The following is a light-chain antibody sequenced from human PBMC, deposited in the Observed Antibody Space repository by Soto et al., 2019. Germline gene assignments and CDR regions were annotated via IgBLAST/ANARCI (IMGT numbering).Light chain of an antibody. J-gene: IGLJ1*01. V-gene: IGLV2-14*01. CDR1: SSDIGGYNY. CDR2: EVS. Sequence: QSALTQPASVSGSPGQSITISCTRTSSDIGGYNYVSWYQQHPGKPPKLMIYEVSNRPSGVSNRFSGSKSGNTASLTISGLQAEDEADYYCSSYTSSSTFFGTGTKVTVL. CDR3: SSYTSSSTF.